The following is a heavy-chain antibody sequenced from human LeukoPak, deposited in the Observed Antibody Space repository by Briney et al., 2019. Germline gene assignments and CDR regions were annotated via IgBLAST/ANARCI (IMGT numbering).Heavy chain of an antibody. V-gene: IGHV3-23*01. CDR3: AKIVGNYGFDF. Sequence: GGSLRLSCAASGFAFSTFGMSWVRQAPRKGPEWVSTIDISGGPTYYADSVKGRFTISRDNSKNSLYLQMNSLRAEDTAVYYCAKIVGNYGFDFWGQGTLVNVSS. J-gene: IGHJ4*02. CDR2: IDISGGPT. CDR1: GFAFSTFG. D-gene: IGHD1-26*01.